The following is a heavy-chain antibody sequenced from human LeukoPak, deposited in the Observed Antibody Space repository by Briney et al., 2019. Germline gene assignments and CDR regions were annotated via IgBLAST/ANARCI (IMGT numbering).Heavy chain of an antibody. CDR3: ARGGRYSYGSFYYYGMDV. CDR1: GGSISSSSYY. J-gene: IGHJ6*02. CDR2: IYYSGST. D-gene: IGHD5-18*01. V-gene: IGHV4-39*07. Sequence: SETLSLTCTVSGGSISSSSYYWGWIRQPPGKGLEWIGSIYYSGSTYYNPSLKSRVTISVDTSKNQFSLKLSSVTAADTAVYYCARGGRYSYGSFYYYGMDVWGQGTTVTVSS.